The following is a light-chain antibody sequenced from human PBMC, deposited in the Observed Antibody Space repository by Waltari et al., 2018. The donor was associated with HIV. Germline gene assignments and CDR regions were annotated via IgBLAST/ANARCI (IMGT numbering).Light chain of an antibody. CDR1: QSLSNG. J-gene: IGKJ2*03. CDR3: QVRGDRPLYS. CDR2: ETS. V-gene: IGKV3-11*01. Sequence: EILLTQFPVTLPVSPGDRATLSCRASQSLSNGIVWYQQKPGQAPRLLIYETSNRATGIPARFSGSGSGTDFTLTISNLEPEDLALYFCQVRGDRPLYSFGQVTTLDIK.